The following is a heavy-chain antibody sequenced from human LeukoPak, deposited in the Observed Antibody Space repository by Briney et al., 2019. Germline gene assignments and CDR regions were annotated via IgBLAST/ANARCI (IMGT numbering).Heavy chain of an antibody. CDR2: IKQDGSEK. CDR1: GFTFSSYW. D-gene: IGHD3-3*01. CDR3: ARDIGYYDFWSGYSYYGMDV. Sequence: GGSLRLSCAASGFTFSSYWMSWVRQAPGKGLEWVANIKQDGSEKYYVDSVKGRFTISRDNAKNSLYLQMNSLRAGDTAVYYCARDIGYYDFWSGYSYYGMDVWGQGTTVTVSS. J-gene: IGHJ6*02. V-gene: IGHV3-7*03.